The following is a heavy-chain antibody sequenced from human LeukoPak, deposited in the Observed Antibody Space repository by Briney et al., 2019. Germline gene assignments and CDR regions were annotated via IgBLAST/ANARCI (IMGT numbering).Heavy chain of an antibody. V-gene: IGHV3-30*18. D-gene: IGHD2/OR15-2a*01. CDR1: GFTFSSYG. CDR2: ISYDGSNK. Sequence: PGGSLRLSCAASGFTFSSYGMHWVRQAPGKGLEWVAVISYDGSNKYYADSVKGRFTISRDNSKNTLYLQMNSLRAEDTAVYYCAKEDPNGNIASDYYYYGMDVWGQGTTVTVSS. CDR3: AKEDPNGNIASDYYYYGMDV. J-gene: IGHJ6*02.